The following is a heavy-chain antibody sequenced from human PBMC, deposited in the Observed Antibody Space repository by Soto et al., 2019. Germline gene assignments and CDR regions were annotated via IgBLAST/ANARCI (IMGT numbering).Heavy chain of an antibody. J-gene: IGHJ6*02. CDR1: GYTFTSYG. CDR3: ARDRDIVVVPAAIGYGMDV. D-gene: IGHD2-2*02. Sequence: GASVKVSCKASGYTFTSYGINWVRQAPGQGLEWMGWISAYNGNTHYAQKLQGRVTMTTDTSTSTAYMELRSLRSDDTAVYYCARDRDIVVVPAAIGYGMDVRGQGTTVTVSS. V-gene: IGHV1-18*04. CDR2: ISAYNGNT.